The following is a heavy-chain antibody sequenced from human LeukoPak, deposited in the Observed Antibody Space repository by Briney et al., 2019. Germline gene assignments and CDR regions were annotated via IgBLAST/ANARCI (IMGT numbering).Heavy chain of an antibody. CDR1: GGSISSSSYY. CDR3: ARQFLAYCGGDCSYFDY. J-gene: IGHJ4*02. CDR2: IYYSGST. V-gene: IGHV4-39*01. D-gene: IGHD2-21*02. Sequence: SETLSLTCTVSGGSISSSSYYWGWIRQPPGKGLEWIGNIYYSGSTYYNPSLKSRVTISVDTSKNQFSLKLSSVTAADTAVYYCARQFLAYCGGDCSYFDYWGQGTLVTVSS.